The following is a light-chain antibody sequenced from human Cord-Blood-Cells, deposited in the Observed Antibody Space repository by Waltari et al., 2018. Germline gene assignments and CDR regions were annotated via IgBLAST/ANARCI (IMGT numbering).Light chain of an antibody. V-gene: IGKV1-5*03. J-gene: IGKJ4*01. CDR1: QSISSW. CDR2: KAS. Sequence: DIQMTQSPSTLSASVGDRVTITCRASQSISSWLAWYQQKPGKATKLLIYKASSLESGVPSRFSGSGSGTEFTLTIRSLQPDDFATYYCQQYNSYSITFGGGTKVEIK. CDR3: QQYNSYSIT.